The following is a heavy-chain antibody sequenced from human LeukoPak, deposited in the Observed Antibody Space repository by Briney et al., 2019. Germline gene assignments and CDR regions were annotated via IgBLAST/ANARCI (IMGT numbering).Heavy chain of an antibody. CDR2: ISAYNGVT. D-gene: IGHD6-19*01. Sequence: ASVKVSCKTSGHTFTSYGFTWVRPAPGQGAEWMGWISAYNGVTNYAQRFRGRLTMSTDTSTSTVYMELRSLRSDDTAVYYCARGGLRSSGCDYWGQGTLVTVSS. CDR3: ARGGLRSSGCDY. V-gene: IGHV1-18*01. CDR1: GHTFTSYG. J-gene: IGHJ4*02.